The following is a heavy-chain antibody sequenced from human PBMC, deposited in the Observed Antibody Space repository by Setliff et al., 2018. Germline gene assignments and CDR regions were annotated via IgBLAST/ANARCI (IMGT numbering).Heavy chain of an antibody. CDR3: AREGVDTRSSTDYRYYMDV. CDR2: TIPMFGTT. D-gene: IGHD5-18*01. J-gene: IGHJ6*03. CDR1: GGTFSSYG. Sequence: EASVKVSCKASGGTFSSYGITWVRQAPGQGLEWMGGTIPMFGTTNYAQKFQGRVTIITDASTSTSYMALSSLTSADTAVYYCAREGVDTRSSTDYRYYMDVWGKGTTVTVSS. V-gene: IGHV1-69*05.